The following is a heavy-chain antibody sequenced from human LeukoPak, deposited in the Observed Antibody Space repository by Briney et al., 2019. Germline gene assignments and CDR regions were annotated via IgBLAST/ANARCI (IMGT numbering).Heavy chain of an antibody. V-gene: IGHV4-59*01. CDR3: AREGYARGFDY. CDR2: IYYSGST. D-gene: IGHD2-2*01. Sequence: SETLSLTCTVSGGSINSYYWSWIRQPPGKGLEWIGYIYYSGSTNYNPSLKSRVTISVDTSKNQFSLKLSSVTAADTAVYYCAREGYARGFDYWGQGTLVTVSS. CDR1: GGSINSYY. J-gene: IGHJ4*02.